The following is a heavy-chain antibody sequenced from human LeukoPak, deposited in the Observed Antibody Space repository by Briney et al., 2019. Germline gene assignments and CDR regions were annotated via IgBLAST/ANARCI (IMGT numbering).Heavy chain of an antibody. CDR1: GITLSNYG. V-gene: IGHV3-23*01. CDR2: IYDSGDRT. Sequence: GGSLRLSCAVSGITLSNYGMSWVRQAPGKGLEWVAGIYDSGDRTNYADSVKGRFTISRDNPKNTLFLQMNSLRAEDTAVYFCAKRGVVIRVILVGFHKEAYYFDSWGQGALVTVSS. CDR3: AKRGVVIRVILVGFHKEAYYFDS. D-gene: IGHD3-22*01. J-gene: IGHJ4*02.